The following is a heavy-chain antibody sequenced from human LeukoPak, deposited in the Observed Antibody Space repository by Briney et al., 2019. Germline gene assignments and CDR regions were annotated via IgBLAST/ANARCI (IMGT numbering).Heavy chain of an antibody. D-gene: IGHD1-14*01. CDR1: GYSFTNYW. Sequence: NRGESLKISCKGSGYSFTNYWIAWVRQMPGKGLEWMGIIYPGDSDTRYSPSFQAHVTISADKSISTAYLYWSSLEASDTALYYCARATNHYNWLDPWGQGTLVIVSS. J-gene: IGHJ5*02. CDR3: ARATNHYNWLDP. V-gene: IGHV5-51*01. CDR2: IYPGDSDT.